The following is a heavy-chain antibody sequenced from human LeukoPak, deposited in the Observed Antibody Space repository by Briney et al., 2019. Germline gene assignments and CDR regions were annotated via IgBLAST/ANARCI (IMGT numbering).Heavy chain of an antibody. CDR1: GYTFTSYY. CDR2: INPSGGST. D-gene: IGHD2-15*01. Sequence: ASVKVSCKASGYTFTSYYMHWVRQAPGQGLEWMGIINPSGGSTSYAQKFQGRVTMTRDTSTSTVYMELSSLRSEDTAVYYCARSGVGYCSGGSCYWYRAFDYWGQGTLVTVSS. J-gene: IGHJ4*02. V-gene: IGHV1-46*01. CDR3: ARSGVGYCSGGSCYWYRAFDY.